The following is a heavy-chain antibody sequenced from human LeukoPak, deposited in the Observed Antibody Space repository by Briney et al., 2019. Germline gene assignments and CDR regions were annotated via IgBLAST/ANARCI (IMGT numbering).Heavy chain of an antibody. CDR1: GYTFTSYG. Sequence: ASVKVSCKASGYTFTSYGISWVRQAPGQGLEWMGWISAYNGNTNYAQKLQGRVTMTEDTSTDTAYMELSSLRSEDTAVYYCATGVIAAYLQVYYFDYWGQGTLVTVSS. V-gene: IGHV1-18*01. CDR3: ATGVIAAYLQVYYFDY. D-gene: IGHD6-13*01. J-gene: IGHJ4*02. CDR2: ISAYNGNT.